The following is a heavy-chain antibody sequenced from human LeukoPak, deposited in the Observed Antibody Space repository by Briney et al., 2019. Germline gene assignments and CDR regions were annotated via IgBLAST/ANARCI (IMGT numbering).Heavy chain of an antibody. Sequence: GGTLRLSCAASGFTFSSYAMHWVRQAPGKGLEWVSSISSSSSYIYYADSVKGRFTISRDNAKNSLYLQMNSLRAEDTAVYYCARDKRFLEWFFFYMDVWGKGTTVTVSS. V-gene: IGHV3-21*01. CDR3: ARDKRFLEWFFFYMDV. D-gene: IGHD3-3*01. CDR1: GFTFSSYA. J-gene: IGHJ6*03. CDR2: ISSSSSYI.